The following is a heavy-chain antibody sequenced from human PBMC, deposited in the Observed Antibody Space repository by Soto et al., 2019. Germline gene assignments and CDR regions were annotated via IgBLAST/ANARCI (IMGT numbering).Heavy chain of an antibody. CDR2: ISAYNGNT. Sequence: ASVKVSCKASGYTFTSYGISWVRQAPGQGLEWMGWISAYNGNTNYAQKLQGRVTMTTDTSTSTAYMELRSLRSDDTAVYYCARYLYGEYVPYFDYWGQGTLVTSPQ. CDR1: GYTFTSYG. D-gene: IGHD4-17*01. CDR3: ARYLYGEYVPYFDY. V-gene: IGHV1-18*01. J-gene: IGHJ4*02.